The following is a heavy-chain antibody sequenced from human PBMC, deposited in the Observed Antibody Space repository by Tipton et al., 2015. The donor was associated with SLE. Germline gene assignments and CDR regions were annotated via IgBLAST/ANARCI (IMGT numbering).Heavy chain of an antibody. J-gene: IGHJ4*02. D-gene: IGHD6-13*01. CDR1: GGSFSGYY. Sequence: TLSLTCAVYGGSFSGYYWSWIRQPPGKGLEWIREINHSGSTNYNPSLKSRVTISVDTSKNQFSLKLSSVTAADTAVYYCARGDPAADDYWGQGTLVTVSS. V-gene: IGHV4-34*01. CDR2: INHSGST. CDR3: ARGDPAADDY.